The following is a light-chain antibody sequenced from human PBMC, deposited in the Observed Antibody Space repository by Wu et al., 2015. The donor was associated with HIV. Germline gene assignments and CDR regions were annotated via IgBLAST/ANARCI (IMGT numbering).Light chain of an antibody. J-gene: IGKJ3*01. CDR1: QSINSN. Sequence: EIVMTQSPVTLSVFSGERATLSCRASQSINSNLAWYQQKPGQAPRLLIYGASTRATGIPARFSGSGSETEFTLTISSMQSEDFAVYYCQQYNNWPSIFTFGPGTKVDIK. CDR3: QQYNNWPSIFT. V-gene: IGKV3-15*01. CDR2: GAS.